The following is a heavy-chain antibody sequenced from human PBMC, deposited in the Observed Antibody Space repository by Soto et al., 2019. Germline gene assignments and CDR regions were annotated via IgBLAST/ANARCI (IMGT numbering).Heavy chain of an antibody. CDR3: TTDSPTYYYDSSGYQYPCGFDY. Sequence: VQLVESGGGLVKPGGSLRLSCAASGFTFSNAWMSWVRQAPGKGLEWVGRIKSKTDGGTTDYAAPVKGRFTISRDDSKNTLYLQMNSLKTEDTAVYYCTTDSPTYYYDSSGYQYPCGFDYWGQGTLVTVSS. V-gene: IGHV3-15*01. CDR2: IKSKTDGGTT. J-gene: IGHJ4*02. CDR1: GFTFSNAW. D-gene: IGHD3-22*01.